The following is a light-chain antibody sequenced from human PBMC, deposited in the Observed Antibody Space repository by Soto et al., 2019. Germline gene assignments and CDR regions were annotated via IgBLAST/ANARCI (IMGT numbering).Light chain of an antibody. CDR3: QQNYKTPLT. Sequence: IQGTQCPTYLSTSVGDRVTIVCLTSQSVSIYLNWYQQKPGKAPKLLIYVASSLSSGVPSRFSGSGSGTDFTLTISSLQPEDFATYYCQQNYKTPLTFGQGTKVDIK. J-gene: IGKJ1*01. CDR1: QSVSIY. V-gene: IGKV1-39*01. CDR2: VAS.